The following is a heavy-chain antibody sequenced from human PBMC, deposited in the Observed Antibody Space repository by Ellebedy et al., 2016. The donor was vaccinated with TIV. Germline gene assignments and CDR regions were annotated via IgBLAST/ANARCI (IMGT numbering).Heavy chain of an antibody. J-gene: IGHJ3*02. V-gene: IGHV4-59*01. Sequence: SETLSLTCTVSGGSISSYYWSWIRQPPGKGLEWIGYIYYSGSTNYNPSLKSRVTISVDTSKNQFSLKLSSVTAEDTAVYYCARASNGALDIWGRGTMVTVSS. CDR1: GGSISSYY. D-gene: IGHD1-1*01. CDR3: ARASNGALDI. CDR2: IYYSGST.